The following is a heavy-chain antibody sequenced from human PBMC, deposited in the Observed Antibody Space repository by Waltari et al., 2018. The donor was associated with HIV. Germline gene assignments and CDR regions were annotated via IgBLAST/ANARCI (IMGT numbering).Heavy chain of an antibody. CDR1: GFTFSSYE. CDR3: ASTRAVFTMIVAEDALDI. D-gene: IGHD3-22*01. Sequence: EVQLVESGGGLVQPGGSLRLSCAASGFTFSSYEMNWVRQAPGKGLEWVSYISSSGSTIYYADSVKGRFTSARDNAKNSLYLQMNSLRAEDTAVYYCASTRAVFTMIVAEDALDIWGQGTMVTVSS. J-gene: IGHJ3*02. CDR2: ISSSGSTI. V-gene: IGHV3-48*03.